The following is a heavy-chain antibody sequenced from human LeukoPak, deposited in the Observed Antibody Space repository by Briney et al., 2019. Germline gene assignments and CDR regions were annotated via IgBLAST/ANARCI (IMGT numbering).Heavy chain of an antibody. CDR1: GGSFSGYY. V-gene: IGHV4-34*01. D-gene: IGHD3-3*01. J-gene: IGHJ6*02. CDR2: INHSGST. Sequence: PSETLSLTCAVYGGSFSGYYWSWIRQPPGKGLEWIGEINHSGSTNYNPSLKSRVTISVDTSKNQFSLKLSSVTAADTAVYYCARDGRLTIFGVAITYGMDVWGQGTTVTVSS. CDR3: ARDGRLTIFGVAITYGMDV.